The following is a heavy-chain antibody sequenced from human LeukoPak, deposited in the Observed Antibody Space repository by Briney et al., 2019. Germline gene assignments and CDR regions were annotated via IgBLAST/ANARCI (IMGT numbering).Heavy chain of an antibody. Sequence: SETLSLTCTVSGYSINSGYYWSWIRQPPGKGLEWIAIIYHSGSTNYNPSLKSRVTISVDKSKNQFSLKLSSVTAADTAVYYCARVRDVQARNWFDPWGQGTLVTVSS. CDR1: GYSINSGYY. J-gene: IGHJ5*02. CDR3: ARVRDVQARNWFDP. D-gene: IGHD5-24*01. CDR2: IYHSGST. V-gene: IGHV4-38-2*02.